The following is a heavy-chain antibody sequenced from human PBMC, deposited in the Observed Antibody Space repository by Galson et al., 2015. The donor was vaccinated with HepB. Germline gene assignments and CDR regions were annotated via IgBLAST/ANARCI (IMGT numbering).Heavy chain of an antibody. V-gene: IGHV1-8*01. CDR2: MDPNSGNT. CDR1: GFSLSTYD. Sequence: SVKVSCKASGFSLSTYDINWVRQAAGQGLEWLGWMDPNSGNTGYAQKFQGRITMTRNTSISTAYMELRSLRSEDTAVYYCARSPLRFLDWLPYYDYYYMDVWGEGTTVTVSS. D-gene: IGHD3-3*01. J-gene: IGHJ6*03. CDR3: ARSPLRFLDWLPYYDYYYMDV.